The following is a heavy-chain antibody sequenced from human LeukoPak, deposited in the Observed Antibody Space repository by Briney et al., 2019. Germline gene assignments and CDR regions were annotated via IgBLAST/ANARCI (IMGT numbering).Heavy chain of an antibody. J-gene: IGHJ5*02. CDR2: IYYSGST. CDR3: ARRRLNWFDP. V-gene: IGHV4-39*01. CDR1: GGSISSSSYY. Sequence: SETLSLTCTVSGGSISSSSYYWGWIRQPPGKGLGWIGSIYYSGSTYYNPSLKSRVTISVDTSKNQFSLKLSSVTAADTAVYYCARRRLNWFDPWGQGTLVTVSS.